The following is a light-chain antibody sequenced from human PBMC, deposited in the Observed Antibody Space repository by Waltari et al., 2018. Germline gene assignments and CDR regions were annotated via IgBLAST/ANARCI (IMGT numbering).Light chain of an antibody. CDR3: QHSYSIPLT. J-gene: IGKJ3*01. CDR1: ESISTF. CDR2: RAS. V-gene: IGKV1-39*01. Sequence: DIQVTQSPSSLSASVGDRVTITCRASESISTFLNWYQQKPGKAPNFLIYRASNLQSGVPSRFSGSGSVTDFTLTITNLPPEDFATYYCQHSYSIPLTFGPGTTVDIK.